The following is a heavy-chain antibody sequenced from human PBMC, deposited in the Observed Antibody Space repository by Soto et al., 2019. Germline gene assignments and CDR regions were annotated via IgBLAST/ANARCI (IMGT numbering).Heavy chain of an antibody. Sequence: EVQLVGSGGGLVQPGGSLRLSCAASGFNFYDYYMSWVRQAPGKGLEWVANINEDGSDKRYVDSVKGRFTISRDNAKNSLYLQMSSLRTEDTGVYYCARVASGSYDYWGQGNLVTVSS. CDR3: ARVASGSYDY. D-gene: IGHD1-1*01. V-gene: IGHV3-7*01. CDR2: INEDGSDK. CDR1: GFNFYDYY. J-gene: IGHJ4*02.